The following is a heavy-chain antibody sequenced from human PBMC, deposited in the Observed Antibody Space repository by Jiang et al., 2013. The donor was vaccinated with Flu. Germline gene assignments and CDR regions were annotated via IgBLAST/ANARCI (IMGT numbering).Heavy chain of an antibody. V-gene: IGHV4-31*03. D-gene: IGHD4-17*01. CDR3: ARVPLNYGESN. CDR2: IYYSGTT. J-gene: IGHJ4*02. CDR1: GVSIYNGDFF. Sequence: QLVESGPGLVEPSQALSLTCTVSGVSIYNGDFFWSWIRQPPGKGLEWIGYIYYSGTTYYNPSLKSRVVISLDTSKNRFSLELSSVTAADTAVYYCARVPLNYGESNWGQGTLVSVSS.